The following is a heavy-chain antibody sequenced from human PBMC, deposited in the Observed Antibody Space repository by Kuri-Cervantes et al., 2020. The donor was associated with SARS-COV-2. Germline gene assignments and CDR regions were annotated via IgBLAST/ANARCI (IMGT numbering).Heavy chain of an antibody. D-gene: IGHD6-6*01. CDR3: ARIYSPSSDYYYYGMDV. V-gene: IGHV2-70*01. CDR1: GFSLSTSGVG. CDR2: IDWDDDK. J-gene: IGHJ6*02. Sequence: SGPTLVKPTQTLTLTCTFSGFSLSTSGVGVGWIRQPPVKALEWLALIDWDDDKYYSTSLKTRLTISKDTSKNQVVLTVTNMDPVDTATYYCARIYSPSSDYYYYGMDVWGQGTTVTVSS.